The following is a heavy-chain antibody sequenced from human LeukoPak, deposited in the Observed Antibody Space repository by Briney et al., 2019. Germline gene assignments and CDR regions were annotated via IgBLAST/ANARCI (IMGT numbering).Heavy chain of an antibody. Sequence: GGSLRLPCAASGFSFSLSGMHWVRQAPGKGLEWVAFIYNDGINKYYADSVKGRFTITRDNSKNTLYLQMDSLRAEDTAVYYCASRVITSFDYWGQGTLVTVSS. D-gene: IGHD2-21*01. CDR1: GFSFSLSG. V-gene: IGHV3-30*02. J-gene: IGHJ4*02. CDR2: IYNDGINK. CDR3: ASRVITSFDY.